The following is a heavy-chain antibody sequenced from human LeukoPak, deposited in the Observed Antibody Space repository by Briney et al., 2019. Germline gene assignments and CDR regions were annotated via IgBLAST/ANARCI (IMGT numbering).Heavy chain of an antibody. J-gene: IGHJ4*02. Sequence: GASVKVSCKASGYTFTGYYMHWVRQAPGQGLEWMGWINPNSGGTNYAQKFQGRVTTTRDTSISTAYMELSRLRSDDTAVYYCARPIVEAHYYFDYWGQGTLVTVSS. V-gene: IGHV1-2*02. CDR2: INPNSGGT. CDR1: GYTFTGYY. CDR3: ARPIVEAHYYFDY. D-gene: IGHD1-26*01.